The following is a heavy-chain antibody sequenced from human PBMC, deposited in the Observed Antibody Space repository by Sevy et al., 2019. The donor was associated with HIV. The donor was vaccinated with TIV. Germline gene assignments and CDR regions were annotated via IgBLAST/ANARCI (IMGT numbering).Heavy chain of an antibody. V-gene: IGHV1-2*02. CDR3: AREELRDTAMVNGGDYYGMGV. CDR2: INPNSGGT. Sequence: ASVKVSCKASGYTFTGYYMHWVRQAPGQGLEWMGWINPNSGGTNYAQKFQGRVTMTRDTSISTAYMELSRLRSDDTAVYYCAREELRDTAMVNGGDYYGMGVWGQGTTVTVSS. CDR1: GYTFTGYY. D-gene: IGHD5-18*01. J-gene: IGHJ6*02.